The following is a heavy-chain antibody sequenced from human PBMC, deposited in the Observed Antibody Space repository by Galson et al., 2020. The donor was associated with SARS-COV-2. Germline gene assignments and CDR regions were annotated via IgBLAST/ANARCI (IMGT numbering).Heavy chain of an antibody. Sequence: GESLKISCAASGFTVSSNYMTWVRQAPGKGLECVSVIYNDGTRDYTDSVKGRFTISRDNSKNTLYLQMNSLRPEDTAVYYCTRDPLGPRSGVAAGTDDHWGQGTLVTVSS. J-gene: IGHJ4*02. CDR2: IYNDGTR. V-gene: IGHV3-66*02. CDR1: GFTVSSNY. D-gene: IGHD6-13*01. CDR3: TRDPLGPRSGVAAGTDDH.